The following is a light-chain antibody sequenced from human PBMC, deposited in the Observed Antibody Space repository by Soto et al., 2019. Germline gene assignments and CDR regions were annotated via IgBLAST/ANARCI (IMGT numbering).Light chain of an antibody. CDR2: DAS. CDR1: QSVSRY. V-gene: IGKV3-11*01. J-gene: IGKJ4*01. CDR3: QQRSDWPFT. Sequence: EIVLTQSPATLSLSPGERATLSCRASQSVSRYLAWYQQKPGQAPRLLIFDASNRATGIPARFSGSGSRTDFSLTISSLEAEDFAFYYCQQRSDWPFTFGGGTKVEIK.